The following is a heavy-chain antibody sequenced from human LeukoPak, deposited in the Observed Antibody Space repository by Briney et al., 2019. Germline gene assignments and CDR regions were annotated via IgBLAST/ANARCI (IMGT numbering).Heavy chain of an antibody. CDR3: ARHVINGGNMDV. J-gene: IGHJ6*03. Sequence: SETLSLTCTVSGGSISSSSYYWGWIRQPPGKGLEWIGSIYYSGSTYYNPSLKSRVTISVDTSKNQFSLKLSSVTAADAAGYYCARHVINGGNMDVWGKGTTVTVSS. CDR1: GGSISSSSYY. CDR2: IYYSGST. D-gene: IGHD2-15*01. V-gene: IGHV4-39*01.